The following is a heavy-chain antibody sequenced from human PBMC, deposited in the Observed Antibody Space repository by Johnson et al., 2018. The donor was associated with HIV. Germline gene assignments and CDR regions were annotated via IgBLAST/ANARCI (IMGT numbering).Heavy chain of an antibody. Sequence: QVQLVESGGGVVRPGGSLRLSCVASGFTFDDYGMSWVRQAPGKGLEWVAVISYDGSNKYYADSVEGRFTISRDNSKNTLYLQMGSLRAEGMAVYYCARCGELRAFDIWGQGTMVTVSS. CDR3: ARCGELRAFDI. D-gene: IGHD1-26*01. CDR2: ISYDGSNK. CDR1: GFTFDDYG. V-gene: IGHV3-30*05. J-gene: IGHJ3*02.